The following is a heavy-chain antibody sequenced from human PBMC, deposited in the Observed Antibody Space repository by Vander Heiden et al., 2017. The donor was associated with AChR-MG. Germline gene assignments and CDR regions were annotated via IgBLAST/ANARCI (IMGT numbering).Heavy chain of an antibody. CDR2: INASGGST. D-gene: IGHD2-2*01. J-gene: IGHJ4*02. V-gene: IGHV1-46*03. Sequence: QVQLVQSGAEVKKPGASVKVSCKASGYTFTSYYMHWVRQAPGQGLEWMGIINASGGSTSYAQKFQGRVTMTRDTSTSTVYMELSSLRSEDTAVYYCAREGHRIVVVPAAMGDYWGQGTLVTVSS. CDR3: AREGHRIVVVPAAMGDY. CDR1: GYTFTSYY.